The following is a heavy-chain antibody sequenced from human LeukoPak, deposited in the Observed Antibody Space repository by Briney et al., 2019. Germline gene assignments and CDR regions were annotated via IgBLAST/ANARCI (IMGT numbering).Heavy chain of an antibody. CDR3: TRIKYSTSWSGDY. CDR1: GFILSSYG. V-gene: IGHV3-30*19. CDR2: ISSNGNNE. J-gene: IGHJ4*02. D-gene: IGHD6-13*01. Sequence: GGSLRLSCAASGFILSSYGMHWVRQAPGKGLQWVALISSNGNNERYADSVKGRFSISRDNSKNTMYLRMNSLRAEDTAIYYCTRIKYSTSWSGDYWGQGALVTVS.